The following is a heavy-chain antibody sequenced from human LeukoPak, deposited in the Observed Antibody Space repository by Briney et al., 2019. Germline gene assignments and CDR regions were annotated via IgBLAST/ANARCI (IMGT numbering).Heavy chain of an antibody. J-gene: IGHJ3*02. D-gene: IGHD4-17*01. CDR2: ISGSGSTT. Sequence: GGSLRLSCAASGFTFSSYAMSWIRQAPGKGLEWASAISGSGSTTYYADSVKGRFTISRDNSKNTLYLQMNSLRAEDTAVYYCARDHPDQLPDYGDYAGAFDIWGQGTMVTVSS. CDR3: ARDHPDQLPDYGDYAGAFDI. V-gene: IGHV3-23*01. CDR1: GFTFSSYA.